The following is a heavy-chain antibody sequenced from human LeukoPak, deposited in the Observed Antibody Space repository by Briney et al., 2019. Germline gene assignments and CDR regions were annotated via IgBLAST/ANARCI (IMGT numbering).Heavy chain of an antibody. V-gene: IGHV3-23*01. CDR1: GFTISTYG. CDR2: ISGGTT. D-gene: IGHD3-10*01. Sequence: PGGALRLSCAASGFTISTYGMSWVRQAPGKGLEWVSSISGGTTYYADSVKGRFTISRDNSKNTVSLQMNSLRADDTAVYYCAKSVYHSGNYWGQGTLVTVSS. J-gene: IGHJ4*02. CDR3: AKSVYHSGNY.